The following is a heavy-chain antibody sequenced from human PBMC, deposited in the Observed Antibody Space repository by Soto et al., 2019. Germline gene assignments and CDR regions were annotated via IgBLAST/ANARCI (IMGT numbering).Heavy chain of an antibody. V-gene: IGHV3-23*01. J-gene: IGHJ6*02. CDR3: AKTPLAHGSTNYQFYSFYYGMDV. Sequence: GGSLRLSCAASGFTFSTYAMNWVRQAPGKGQEWVSSINVSSGSTYYDDSVKDRLTISRDNSKSTQYLQMNSLRAEDKTVYYFAKTPLAHGSTNYQFYSFYYGMDVWGHGTTV. CDR2: INVSSGST. D-gene: IGHD3-10*01. CDR1: GFTFSTYA.